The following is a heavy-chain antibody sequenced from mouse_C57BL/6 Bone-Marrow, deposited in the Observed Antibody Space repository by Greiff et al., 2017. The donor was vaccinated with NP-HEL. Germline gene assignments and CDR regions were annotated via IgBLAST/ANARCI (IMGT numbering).Heavy chain of an antibody. V-gene: IGHV3-8*01. CDR2: ISYSGSA. Sequence: EVKVVESGPGLAKPSQTLSLTCSVTGYSITSDYWNWIRKFPGNKLEYMGYISYSGSAYYNPSLKSRISLTRDTSKNQYYLQLNSVTTEDTATYYCASSPVWLRRNYYAMDYWGQGTSVTVSS. CDR1: GYSITSDY. J-gene: IGHJ4*01. D-gene: IGHD2-2*01. CDR3: ASSPVWLRRNYYAMDY.